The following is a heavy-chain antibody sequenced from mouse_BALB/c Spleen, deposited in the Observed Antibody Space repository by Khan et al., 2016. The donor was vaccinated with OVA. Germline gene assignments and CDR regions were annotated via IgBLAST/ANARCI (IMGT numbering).Heavy chain of an antibody. D-gene: IGHD2-14*01. CDR2: IIYIGYT. J-gene: IGHJ3*01. Sequence: EVQLQESGPSLVKPSQTLSLTCSVTGDSITSGYWNWIRKFPGNKLEYMGYIIYIGYTYYNPSLKSRISITRHTSKNQHYLQLNSVTDDDTATYYCARSTYRYAFVYWGQGTLVTVSA. V-gene: IGHV3-8*02. CDR3: ARSTYRYAFVY. CDR1: GDSITSGY.